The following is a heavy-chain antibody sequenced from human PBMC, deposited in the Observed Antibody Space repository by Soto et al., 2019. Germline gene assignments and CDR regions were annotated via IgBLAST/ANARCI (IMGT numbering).Heavy chain of an antibody. CDR3: ASSNIAAAGFYYYGMDV. V-gene: IGHV4-59*01. CDR2: IYYSGST. D-gene: IGHD6-13*01. Sequence: QVQLQESGPGLVKPSETLSLTCTVSGGSISSYYWSWIRQHPGKGLEWIGYIYYSGSTNYNPSLKSRVTISVDTSKNQFSLKLSSVTAADTAVYYCASSNIAAAGFYYYGMDVWGRGTTVTVSS. J-gene: IGHJ6*02. CDR1: GGSISSYY.